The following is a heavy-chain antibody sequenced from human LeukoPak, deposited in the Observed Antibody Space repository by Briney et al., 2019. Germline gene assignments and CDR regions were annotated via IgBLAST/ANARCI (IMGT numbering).Heavy chain of an antibody. CDR1: GFTFSDYY. D-gene: IGHD3-10*01. V-gene: IGHV3-11*06. CDR3: ARGPQFSGPGWFDP. Sequence: GGSLRLSCAASGFTFSDYYMSWIRQAPGKGLECVSSITFSSSHIYYADSVKGRFTTSRDNTKDSLYLQMNSLRAEDTAIYYCARGPQFSGPGWFDPWGQGTLVTISP. J-gene: IGHJ5*02. CDR2: ITFSSSHI.